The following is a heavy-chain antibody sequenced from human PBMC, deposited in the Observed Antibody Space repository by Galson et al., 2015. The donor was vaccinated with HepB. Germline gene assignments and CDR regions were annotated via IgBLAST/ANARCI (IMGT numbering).Heavy chain of an antibody. CDR2: INPSGGST. V-gene: IGHV1-46*01. J-gene: IGHJ6*02. Sequence: SVKVSCKASGYTFTSYYMHWVRQAPGQGLEWMGIINPSGGSTSYAQKFQGRVTMTRDTSTSTVYMELSSLRSEDTAVYYCARDSVPAARVAYGMDVWGQGTTVTVSS. CDR1: GYTFTSYY. D-gene: IGHD2-2*01. CDR3: ARDSVPAARVAYGMDV.